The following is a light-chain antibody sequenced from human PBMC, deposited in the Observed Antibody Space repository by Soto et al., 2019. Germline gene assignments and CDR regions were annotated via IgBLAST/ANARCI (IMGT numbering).Light chain of an antibody. Sequence: DIQMTQSPSTLSASLGAKVTITCRASQSIGTLLAWYQRTPGRAPNLLIYDASSLQSGVPSRFSGSGSGTEFTLTISSLQPDDFATYFSQQFKTYPITFGQGTRLEI. J-gene: IGKJ5*01. CDR3: QQFKTYPIT. V-gene: IGKV1-5*01. CDR2: DAS. CDR1: QSIGTL.